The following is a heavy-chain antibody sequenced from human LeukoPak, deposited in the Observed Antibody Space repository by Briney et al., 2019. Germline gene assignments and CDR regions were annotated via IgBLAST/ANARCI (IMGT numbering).Heavy chain of an antibody. Sequence: ASVKVSCKASGYTFTSYSINWVRQATGQGLEWMGWMNPNSGGSGPAQKLQGRVTMTTDTSTSTPYMELRSLRSDDTAVYYCASGFGYCSSTSCLGDYWGQGTLVTVSS. CDR1: GYTFTSYS. CDR3: ASGFGYCSSTSCLGDY. V-gene: IGHV1-8*01. CDR2: MNPNSGGS. D-gene: IGHD2-2*03. J-gene: IGHJ4*02.